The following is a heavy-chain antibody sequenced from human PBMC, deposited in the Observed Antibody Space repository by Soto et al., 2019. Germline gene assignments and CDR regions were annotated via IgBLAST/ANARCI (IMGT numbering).Heavy chain of an antibody. Sequence: EVQLAESGGGLAQPGGSLRLSCAASGFTLSGYAMDWVRQAPGTGLEYVSGISSNGVGTYYANSVQGRFTISRDNSKNTVYLQMGSLRPEDMAVYYCARRARPDFYYMDVLGKGTTVTVS. J-gene: IGHJ6*03. CDR3: ARRARPDFYYMDV. V-gene: IGHV3-64*01. CDR1: GFTLSGYA. D-gene: IGHD6-6*01. CDR2: ISSNGVGT.